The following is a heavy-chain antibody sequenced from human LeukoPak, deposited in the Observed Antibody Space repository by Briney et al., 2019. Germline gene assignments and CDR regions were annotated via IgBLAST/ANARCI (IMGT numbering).Heavy chain of an antibody. Sequence: GGSLRLSCAASGFTFSGYWMSWVRQAPGKGLEWVANIKQDGSEKAFVDSVKGRFTISRDNAKNSLYLQMRSVSAEETAVYYCARRRGGGSMDVWGQGTTVTVSS. D-gene: IGHD3-16*01. CDR1: GFTFSGYW. V-gene: IGHV3-7*01. J-gene: IGHJ6*02. CDR3: ARRRGGGSMDV. CDR2: IKQDGSEK.